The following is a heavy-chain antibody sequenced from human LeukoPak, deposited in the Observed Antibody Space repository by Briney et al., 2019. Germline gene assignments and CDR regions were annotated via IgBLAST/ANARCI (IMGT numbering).Heavy chain of an antibody. V-gene: IGHV4-59*11. CDR1: GGSISSHY. CDR2: IYYSGST. D-gene: IGHD3-9*01. J-gene: IGHJ5*02. CDR3: ARKFSYYDILTGPNWFDP. Sequence: SETLSLTCTVSGGSISSHYWSWIRQPPGKGLEWIGYIYYSGSTNYNPSLKSRVTVSVDTSKNQFSLKLSSVTAADTAVYYCARKFSYYDILTGPNWFDPWGQGTLVTVSS.